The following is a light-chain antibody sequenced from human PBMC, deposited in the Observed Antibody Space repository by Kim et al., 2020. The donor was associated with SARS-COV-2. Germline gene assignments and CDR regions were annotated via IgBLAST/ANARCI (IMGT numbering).Light chain of an antibody. V-gene: IGKV1-39*01. CDR2: AAS. J-gene: IGKJ1*01. CDR3: QQSHSTPRT. CDR1: QSISSY. Sequence: DIQMTQSPSSLSASVGDRVTITCRISQSISSYLNWYQQKPGKAPKFLIYAASNLQSGVPSRFSGSGSGTDFTLTITSLQPEDFATYYCQQSHSTPRTFGQGTKVDIK.